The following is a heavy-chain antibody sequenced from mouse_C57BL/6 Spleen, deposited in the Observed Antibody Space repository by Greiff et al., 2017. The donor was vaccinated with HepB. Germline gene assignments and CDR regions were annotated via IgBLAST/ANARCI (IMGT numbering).Heavy chain of an antibody. V-gene: IGHV1-64*01. CDR1: GYTFTSYW. D-gene: IGHD2-3*01. Sequence: QVQLKQPGAELVKPGASVKLSCKASGYTFTSYWMHWVKQRPGQGLEWIGMIHPNSGSTNYNEKFKSKATLTVDKSSSTAYMQLSSLTSEDSAVYYCARWDDGGDYAMDYWGQGTSVTVSS. CDR2: IHPNSGST. J-gene: IGHJ4*01. CDR3: ARWDDGGDYAMDY.